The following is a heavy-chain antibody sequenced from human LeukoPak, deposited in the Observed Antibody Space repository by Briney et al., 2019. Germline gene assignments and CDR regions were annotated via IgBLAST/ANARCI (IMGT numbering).Heavy chain of an antibody. CDR3: ARTVSHPQYYFGTGKFHTAN. Sequence: GGSLRLSCAASGFTVSSNEMSWVRQAPGKGLEWVANIKQDGNEKYYVDSVKGRFTISRDNAKDSLYLQMNSLRAEDTAVYYCARTVSHPQYYFGTGKFHTANWGQGTLVTVSS. CDR2: IKQDGNEK. V-gene: IGHV3-7*01. J-gene: IGHJ4*02. D-gene: IGHD3-10*01. CDR1: GFTVSSNE.